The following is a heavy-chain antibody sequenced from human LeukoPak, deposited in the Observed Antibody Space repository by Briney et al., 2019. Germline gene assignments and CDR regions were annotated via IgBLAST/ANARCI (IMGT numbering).Heavy chain of an antibody. CDR2: ISPHSGGT. J-gene: IGHJ4*02. D-gene: IGHD5-18*01. CDR1: GDIFSNYY. Sequence: ASLKVSCKASGDIFSNYYIHWMRQALGQGLEWMGWISPHSGGTIYAPAFQDRVTMTRDTSISTVYMDLDRLTSDDTAVYYCARTGYSDDYDYWGPGTLVTVSS. CDR3: ARTGYSDDYDY. V-gene: IGHV1-2*02.